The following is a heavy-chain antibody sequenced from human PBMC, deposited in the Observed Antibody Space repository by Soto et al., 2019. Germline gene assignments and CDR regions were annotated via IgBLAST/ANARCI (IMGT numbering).Heavy chain of an antibody. J-gene: IGHJ6*02. CDR2: IYYSGST. CDR3: ARENRRNSGSYYFYYGMDV. CDR1: GGSISSYY. Sequence: PSETLSLTCTVSGGSISSYYWSWIRQPPGKGLEWIGYIYYSGSTNYNPSLKSRVTISVDTSKNQFSLKLSSVTAADTAVYYCARENRRNSGSYYFYYGMDVWGQGTTVTVS. D-gene: IGHD1-26*01. V-gene: IGHV4-59*01.